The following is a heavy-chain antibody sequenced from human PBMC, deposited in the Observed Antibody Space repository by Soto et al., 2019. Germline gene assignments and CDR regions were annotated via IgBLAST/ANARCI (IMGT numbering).Heavy chain of an antibody. Sequence: ASVKVSCKVSGYTLTELSMHWVRQAPGKGLEWMGGFDPEDGETIYAQKFQGRVTMTEDTSTDTAYMELSSLRSEDTAVYYCATTLSRPGYYGMDVWGQGTTVTVSS. J-gene: IGHJ6*02. D-gene: IGHD2-2*01. CDR1: GYTLTELS. CDR3: ATTLSRPGYYGMDV. CDR2: FDPEDGET. V-gene: IGHV1-24*01.